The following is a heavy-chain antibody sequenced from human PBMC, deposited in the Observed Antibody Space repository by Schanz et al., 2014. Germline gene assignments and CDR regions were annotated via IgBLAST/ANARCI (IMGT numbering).Heavy chain of an antibody. J-gene: IGHJ4*02. Sequence: QVQLVESGGGVVQPGRSLRLSCAAYGFTLSSYAMHWVRQAPGKGLEWVAVISYDGSNKYYADSAKGRFTISRDNSKNTLYLQMNTLRAEDTAVYYCARDRGYCSGGSCLTFDYWGQGTLVTVSS. CDR2: ISYDGSNK. CDR3: ARDRGYCSGGSCLTFDY. V-gene: IGHV3-30-3*01. CDR1: GFTLSSYA. D-gene: IGHD2-15*01.